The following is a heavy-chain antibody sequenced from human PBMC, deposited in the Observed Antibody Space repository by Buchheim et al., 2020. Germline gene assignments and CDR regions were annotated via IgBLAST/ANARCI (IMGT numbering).Heavy chain of an antibody. V-gene: IGHV3-30*18. D-gene: IGHD3-16*01. Sequence: QVQLVESGGGVVQPGRSLRLSCAASGFTFSSYGMHWVRQAPGKGLEWVAVISYDGSNKYYADSVKGRFTISRDNSKNTLYLQMNSLRAEDTAVYYCAKDWGQEYYFDYWGQGTL. J-gene: IGHJ4*02. CDR3: AKDWGQEYYFDY. CDR2: ISYDGSNK. CDR1: GFTFSSYG.